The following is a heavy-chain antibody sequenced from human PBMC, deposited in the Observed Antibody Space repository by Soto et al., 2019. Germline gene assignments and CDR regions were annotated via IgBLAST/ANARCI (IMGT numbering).Heavy chain of an antibody. CDR3: AREGIAAAGTYDY. V-gene: IGHV1-69*13. Sequence: SVKVSCKASGSTFSSYAISWVRQAPGQGLEWMGGIIPIFGTANYAQKFQGRVTITADESTSTAYMELSSLRSEDTAVYYCAREGIAAAGTYDYWGQGTLVTVSS. D-gene: IGHD6-13*01. CDR2: IIPIFGTA. CDR1: GSTFSSYA. J-gene: IGHJ4*02.